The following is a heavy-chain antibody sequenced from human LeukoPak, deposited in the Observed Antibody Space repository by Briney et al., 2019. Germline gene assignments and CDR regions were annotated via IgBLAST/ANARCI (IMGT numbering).Heavy chain of an antibody. Sequence: ASVKVSCKASGYTFTSYDINWVRQATGQGLEWMGWMNPNSGNTGYAQKFQGRVTMTRNTSISTAYMELSSLRSEDTAVYYCARESMVRGVNDLYYYYGMDVWGQGTTVTVSS. V-gene: IGHV1-8*01. CDR3: ARESMVRGVNDLYYYYGMDV. J-gene: IGHJ6*02. D-gene: IGHD3-10*01. CDR1: GYTFTSYD. CDR2: MNPNSGNT.